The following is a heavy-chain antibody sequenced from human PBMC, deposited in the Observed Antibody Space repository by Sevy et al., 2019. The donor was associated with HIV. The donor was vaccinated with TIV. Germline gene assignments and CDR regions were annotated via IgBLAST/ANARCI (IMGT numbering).Heavy chain of an antibody. D-gene: IGHD2-8*01. J-gene: IGHJ4*02. CDR3: AREGCTRPHDY. CDR1: GFASYDYS. V-gene: IGHV3-23*01. Sequence: GGSLRLSCAASGFASYDYSMSWIRQAPGKGLEWVATLSFGCGKMNYADSVKGRFTISRDNSKNSFYLQMDNLRVEDTALYYCAREGCTRPHDYWGQGTRVTVSS. CDR2: LSFGCGKM.